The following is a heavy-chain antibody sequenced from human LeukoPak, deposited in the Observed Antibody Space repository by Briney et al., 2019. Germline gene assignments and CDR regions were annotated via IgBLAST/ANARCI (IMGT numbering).Heavy chain of an antibody. CDR3: ARDYSSGWPNFDY. Sequence: GASVKVSCKASGYIFSNFFSSYGISWVRQAPGQGLEWMGWISPHNGNTKYAQKFQGRVTVTTDTSTSTAYMELRSLRSDDTAVYYCARDYSSGWPNFDYWGQGTLVTVSS. D-gene: IGHD6-19*01. CDR2: ISPHNGNT. V-gene: IGHV1-18*01. CDR1: GYIFSNFFSSYG. J-gene: IGHJ4*02.